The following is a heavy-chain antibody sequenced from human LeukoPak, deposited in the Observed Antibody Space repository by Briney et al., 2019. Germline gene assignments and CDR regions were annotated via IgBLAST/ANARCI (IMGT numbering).Heavy chain of an antibody. D-gene: IGHD1-1*01. V-gene: IGHV6-1*01. CDR1: GDSFSSNSAA. J-gene: IGHJ4*02. Sequence: SQTLSLTCAISGDSFSSNSAAWNWIRQSPSRGLEWLGRTCYRSKWYTYYAVSVKSRISINRDTSKNQISLQLNSVTPEDTAVYYCARSTGPIDYWGQGTLVTVSS. CDR2: TCYRSKWYT. CDR3: ARSTGPIDY.